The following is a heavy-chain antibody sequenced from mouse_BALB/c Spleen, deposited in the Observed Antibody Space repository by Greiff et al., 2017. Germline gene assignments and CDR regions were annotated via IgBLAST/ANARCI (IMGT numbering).Heavy chain of an antibody. D-gene: IGHD2-3*01. J-gene: IGHJ1*01. V-gene: IGHV1-63*02. CDR1: GYTFTNYW. CDR2: IYPGGGYT. CDR3: ARQDGYSSFFDV. Sequence: VQLQQSGAELVRPGTSVKISCKASGYTFTNYWLGWVKQRPGHGLEWIGDIYPGGGYTNYNEKFKGKATLTADTSSSTAYMQLSSLTSEDSAVYFCARQDGYSSFFDVWGAGTTVTVSS.